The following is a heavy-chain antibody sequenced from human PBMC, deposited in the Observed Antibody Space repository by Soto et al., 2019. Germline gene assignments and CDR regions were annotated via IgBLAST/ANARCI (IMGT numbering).Heavy chain of an antibody. CDR3: ARAAYPNSLFNY. Sequence: GASVKVSCKASGGTFSSYAISWVRQAPGQGLEWMGGIIPIFGTANYAQKFQGRVTITADESTSTAYMELSSLRSEDTAVYYCARAAYPNSLFNYWGQGTLVTVSS. J-gene: IGHJ4*02. CDR1: GGTFSSYA. D-gene: IGHD1-1*01. CDR2: IIPIFGTA. V-gene: IGHV1-69*13.